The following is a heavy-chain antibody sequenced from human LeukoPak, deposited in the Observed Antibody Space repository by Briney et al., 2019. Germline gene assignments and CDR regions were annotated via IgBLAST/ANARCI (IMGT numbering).Heavy chain of an antibody. J-gene: IGHJ6*02. CDR2: INSNGSAT. V-gene: IGHV3-74*01. CDR1: GFTFSSYW. CDR3: TRDHGLDV. Sequence: GGSLRLSCAASGFTFSSYWMSWVRQAPGKGLMWVSQINSNGSATSCADPVKGRCTISRDNAKNMLYLEMNSLRVEDTAVYFCTRDHGLDVWGQGTTVTVSS.